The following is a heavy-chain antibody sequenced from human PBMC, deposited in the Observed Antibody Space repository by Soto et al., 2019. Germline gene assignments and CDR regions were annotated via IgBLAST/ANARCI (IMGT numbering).Heavy chain of an antibody. Sequence: PGGSLRLSCAASGFTFSSYAMTWVRQAPGKGLEWVSAISSSGGSTFYADSVKRRFSISRDNSKNTLYLQLNSLRAEDTAVYYCAKGLFDYYPYYGMDVWGQGTKVTVSS. CDR2: ISSSGGST. J-gene: IGHJ6*02. V-gene: IGHV3-23*01. CDR1: GFTFSSYA. CDR3: AKGLFDYYPYYGMDV.